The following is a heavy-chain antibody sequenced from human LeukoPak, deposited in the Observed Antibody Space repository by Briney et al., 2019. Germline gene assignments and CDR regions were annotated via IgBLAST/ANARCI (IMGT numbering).Heavy chain of an antibody. CDR3: ARHDYDYGEPGAFDY. V-gene: IGHV4-39*01. J-gene: IGHJ4*02. CDR1: GGSISSSSYY. D-gene: IGHD4-17*01. Sequence: SEPLSLTCTVSGGSISSSSYYWGWIRQPPGRGLEWIGSIYYSGSTYYNPSLKSRVTISVDTSKNQFSLKLSSVTAADTAVYYCARHDYDYGEPGAFDYWGQGTLVTVS. CDR2: IYYSGST.